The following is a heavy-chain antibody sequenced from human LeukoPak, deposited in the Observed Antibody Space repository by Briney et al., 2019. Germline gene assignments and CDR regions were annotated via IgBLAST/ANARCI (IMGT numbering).Heavy chain of an antibody. J-gene: IGHJ4*02. CDR3: ARDAPGNTALDY. D-gene: IGHD5-18*01. CDR2: INGYGSST. Sequence: GGSLRLSCAASGFTFVSYWMHWVRQAPGKGLVWVSRINGYGSSTDFADSVKGRFTISRDNAKNTLYLQMNSLRAEDTAVYYCARDAPGNTALDYWGQGALVTVSS. CDR1: GFTFVSYW. V-gene: IGHV3-74*01.